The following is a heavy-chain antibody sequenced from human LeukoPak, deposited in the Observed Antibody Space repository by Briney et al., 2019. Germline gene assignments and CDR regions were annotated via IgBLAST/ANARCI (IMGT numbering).Heavy chain of an antibody. Sequence: SETLSLTCTVSGGSISSYYWSWIRQPAGKGLEWIGRIYTSGSTNYNPSLKSRVTMSVDTSKNQFSLKLSSVTAADTAVYYCAREGDYVCGSYRNNWFDPWGQGTLVTVSS. CDR2: IYTSGST. J-gene: IGHJ5*02. CDR3: AREGDYVCGSYRNNWFDP. V-gene: IGHV4-4*07. CDR1: GGSISSYY. D-gene: IGHD3-16*02.